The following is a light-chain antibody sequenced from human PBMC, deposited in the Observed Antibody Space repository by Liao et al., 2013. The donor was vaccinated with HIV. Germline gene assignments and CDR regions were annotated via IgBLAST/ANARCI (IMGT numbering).Light chain of an antibody. CDR3: QAWDSSTVV. V-gene: IGLV3-21*01. Sequence: SYELTQPPSVSVAPGKTARISCGGNNIGSQSVHWYQQKPGQAPVLVIYKDSERPSGIPERFSGSSSGTTVTLTISGVQAEDEADYYCQAWDSSTVVFGTGTKVSVL. CDR2: KDS. J-gene: IGLJ1*01. CDR1: NIGSQS.